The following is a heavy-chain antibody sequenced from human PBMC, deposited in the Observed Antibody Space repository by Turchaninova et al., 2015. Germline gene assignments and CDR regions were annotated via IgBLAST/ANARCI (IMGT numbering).Heavy chain of an antibody. J-gene: IGHJ4*02. CDR2: LYHSGSP. D-gene: IGHD2-15*01. V-gene: IGHV4-4*02. CDR1: VGALGRSTC. CDR3: ARTPPPDCSGSRCLPFRGPFDY. Sequence: QVQLQESGPGLVKPSGTRSPTPAVSVGALGRSTCWRWVPRPPRAGLGGIGELYHSGSPNYTPSLTSRVTISLDKSKNQFSLKLISGTAADTAVYYCARTPPPDCSGSRCLPFRGPFDYWGQGTLVTVSS.